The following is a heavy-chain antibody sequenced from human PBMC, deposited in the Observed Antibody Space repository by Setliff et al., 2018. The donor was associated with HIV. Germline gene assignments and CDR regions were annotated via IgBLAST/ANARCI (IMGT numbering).Heavy chain of an antibody. CDR3: ATHLAVAGGAGYYFDS. Sequence: GGSLRLSCVASGFTFDDYSMHWVRQAPGKGLEWVSLISWDGYTTYYADSVKGRFTVSRDNSKNSLYLQMNSLRPDDTALYYCATHLAVAGGAGYYFDSWGQGTLVTVSS. CDR1: GFTFDDYS. CDR2: ISWDGYTT. J-gene: IGHJ4*02. V-gene: IGHV3-43*01. D-gene: IGHD6-19*01.